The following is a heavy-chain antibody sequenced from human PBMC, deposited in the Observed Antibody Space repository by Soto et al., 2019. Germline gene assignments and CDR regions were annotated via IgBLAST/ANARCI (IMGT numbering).Heavy chain of an antibody. Sequence: ASVKVSCKASGYTFTGYYMHWVRQAPGQGLEWMGWINPNSGGTNYAQKFQGWVTMTRDTPISTAYMELSRLRSDDTAVYYCARDLLNCSSTSCYSGNWFEPWGQGTLVTVSS. J-gene: IGHJ5*02. D-gene: IGHD2-2*01. CDR2: INPNSGGT. CDR1: GYTFTGYY. V-gene: IGHV1-2*04. CDR3: ARDLLNCSSTSCYSGNWFEP.